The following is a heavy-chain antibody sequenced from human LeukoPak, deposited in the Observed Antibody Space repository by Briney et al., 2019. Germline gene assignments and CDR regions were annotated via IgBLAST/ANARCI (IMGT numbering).Heavy chain of an antibody. Sequence: PGGSLRLSCAASGFTFSSYGMHWVRQAPGKGLEWVAVISYDGSNKYYADSVKGRFTISRDNSKNTLYLQMNSLRAEDTAVYYCAKDSALRYYDSSGYFDYWGQGTLVTVSS. J-gene: IGHJ4*02. D-gene: IGHD3-22*01. CDR1: GFTFSSYG. CDR2: ISYDGSNK. V-gene: IGHV3-30*18. CDR3: AKDSALRYYDSSGYFDY.